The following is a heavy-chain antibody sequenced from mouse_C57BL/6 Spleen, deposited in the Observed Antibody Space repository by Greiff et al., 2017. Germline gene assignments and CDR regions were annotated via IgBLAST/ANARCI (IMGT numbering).Heavy chain of an antibody. V-gene: IGHV7-1*01. D-gene: IGHD2-4*01. Sequence: DVMLVESGGGLVQSGRSLRLSCATSGFTFSDFYMEWVRQAPGKGLEWIAASRNKANDYTTEYSASVKGRFIVSRDTSQSILYLQMNALRAEDTAIYYCARDDDYDRYAMDYWGQGTSVTVSS. CDR2: SRNKANDYTT. CDR3: ARDDDYDRYAMDY. J-gene: IGHJ4*01. CDR1: GFTFSDFY.